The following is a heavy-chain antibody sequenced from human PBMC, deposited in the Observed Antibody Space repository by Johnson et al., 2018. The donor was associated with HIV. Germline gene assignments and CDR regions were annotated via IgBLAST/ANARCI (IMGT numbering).Heavy chain of an antibody. J-gene: IGHJ3*02. V-gene: IGHV3-30-3*02. Sequence: QEQLVESGGGVVQPGRSLRLSCAASGFTFSSYAMHWVRQAPGKGLEWVAVISYDGSNKYYADSVKGRFTISRDNSKNSLYLQMNSLRAEDTAVYYCAKVYCGGDCSFGVAAFNIWGQGTMVTVSS. CDR2: ISYDGSNK. CDR1: GFTFSSYA. D-gene: IGHD2-21*02. CDR3: AKVYCGGDCSFGVAAFNI.